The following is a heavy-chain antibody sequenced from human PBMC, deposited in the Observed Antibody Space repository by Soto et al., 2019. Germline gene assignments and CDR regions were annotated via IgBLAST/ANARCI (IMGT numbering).Heavy chain of an antibody. CDR2: IYWNDDR. J-gene: IGHJ4*02. CDR3: AHGGPAASLDF. V-gene: IGHV2-5*01. D-gene: IGHD2-2*01. CDR1: GFSLSNPGVG. Sequence: QITLKESGPTLVKPTQTLTLTCTFSGFSLSNPGVGMGWVRQPPGRALQWLAVIYWNDDRRYSPSLKTRLTITKDTSKNQVVLTMTDMDPVDTATYYCAHGGPAASLDFWGQGTLVTVSS.